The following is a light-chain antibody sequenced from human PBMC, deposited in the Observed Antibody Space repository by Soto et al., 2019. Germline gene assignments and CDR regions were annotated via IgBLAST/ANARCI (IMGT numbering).Light chain of an antibody. Sequence: DIQMTQSPSSLSASVGDRVTITCQASQDISNYLNWYQQKPGKAPKLLIFAASSMQSGVPLRFSGSGSGTDFTLTISSLQPEDFATYYCQQSHNTPRTFGQGTKLEIK. J-gene: IGKJ2*01. CDR3: QQSHNTPRT. CDR1: QDISNY. CDR2: AAS. V-gene: IGKV1-39*01.